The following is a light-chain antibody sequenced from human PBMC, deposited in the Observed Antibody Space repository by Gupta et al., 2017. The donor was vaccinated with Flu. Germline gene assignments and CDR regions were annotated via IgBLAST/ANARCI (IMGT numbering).Light chain of an antibody. Sequence: EIVLTQSPRTLSLSPGERATLSCRASQSVSSNYLDWYQQKPGQAPRLLIYAASSRATGLPDRFSGSGSGKDFTLTSSRLDTEDFAVYYWRPDGSSRTFGQGTKVEIK. CDR1: QSVSSNY. J-gene: IGKJ1*01. CDR2: AAS. V-gene: IGKV3-20*01. CDR3: RPDGSSRT.